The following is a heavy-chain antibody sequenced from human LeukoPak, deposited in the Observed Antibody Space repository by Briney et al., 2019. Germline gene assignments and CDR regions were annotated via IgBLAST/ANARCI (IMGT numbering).Heavy chain of an antibody. V-gene: IGHV1-2*02. J-gene: IGHJ4*02. Sequence: VSVKVSCKASGYTFIGYYMHWVRQAPGQGLEWMGWINPNSGGTNYAQKFQGRVTMTRDTSISTAYMELSRLRSDDTAVYYCATPLRGGDRGYYFDYWGQGTLVSVSS. CDR1: GYTFIGYY. D-gene: IGHD2-21*01. CDR2: INPNSGGT. CDR3: ATPLRGGDRGYYFDY.